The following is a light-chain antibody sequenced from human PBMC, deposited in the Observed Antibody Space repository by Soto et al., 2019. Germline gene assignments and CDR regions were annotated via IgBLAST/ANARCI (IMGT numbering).Light chain of an antibody. J-gene: IGLJ2*01. Sequence: QSVLTQPPSVSGSPGQSVTISCTGTSSDVGGSNYVSWYQKNPDKAPKLMIYDVSKRPSGVPDRFSAYKSGNTASLTISGLQAVDEADYYCCSNAGSDTLIFGGGTKLTVL. CDR1: SSDVGGSNY. V-gene: IGLV2-11*01. CDR2: DVS. CDR3: CSNAGSDTLI.